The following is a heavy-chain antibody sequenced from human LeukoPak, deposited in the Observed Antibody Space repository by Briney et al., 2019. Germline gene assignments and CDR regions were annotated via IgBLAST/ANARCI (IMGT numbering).Heavy chain of an antibody. V-gene: IGHV1-8*01. CDR1: GYTFTNYV. CDR3: AREGLDY. Sequence: ASVKVSCKASGYTFTNYVINWVRQATGQGLEWMGYKNPNSGNSAYAQKFQGRVTITTDASITTAYMELSGLRSEDTALHYCAREGLDYWGQGTLVTVSS. CDR2: KNPNSGNS. J-gene: IGHJ4*02.